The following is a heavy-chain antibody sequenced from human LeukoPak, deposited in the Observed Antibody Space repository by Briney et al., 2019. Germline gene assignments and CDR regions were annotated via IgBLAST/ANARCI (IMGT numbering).Heavy chain of an antibody. Sequence: GSLRLSCAASGFTFSSHSMGWVRQAPGKGLEWVSYISSSSSYIYSADSVKGRFTISRDNAKNSLYLQMNSLRAEDTALYFCARVPIVVVPAAYLNWFDPWGQGTLVTVSS. CDR1: GFTFSSHS. J-gene: IGHJ5*02. D-gene: IGHD2-2*01. V-gene: IGHV3-21*01. CDR3: ARVPIVVVPAAYLNWFDP. CDR2: ISSSSSYI.